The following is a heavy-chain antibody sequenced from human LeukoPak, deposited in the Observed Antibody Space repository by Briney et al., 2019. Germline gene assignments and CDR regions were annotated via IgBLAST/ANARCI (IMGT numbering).Heavy chain of an antibody. CDR1: GYTFSTYA. D-gene: IGHD5-18*01. CDR2: INTNTGDP. Sequence: ASVKVSCKASGYTFSTYAMNWVRQAPGQGLEWMGWINTNTGDPTYAQGFTGRFLFSLDTSVSTAYLQISSLKAEDTAVYYCARGGYNYGFDYWGQGTLATVSS. CDR3: ARGGYNYGFDY. J-gene: IGHJ4*02. V-gene: IGHV7-4-1*02.